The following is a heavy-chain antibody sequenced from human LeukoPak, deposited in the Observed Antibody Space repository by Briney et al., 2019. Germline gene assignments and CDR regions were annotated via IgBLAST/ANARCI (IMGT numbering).Heavy chain of an antibody. J-gene: IGHJ4*02. Sequence: PSETLSVTCTVSGGSFSSSSYYWGWIRQPPGKGLEWIGSFYYSGSTYYNPSLKSRVTISVDTSKNQFSLKLSSVTAADTAIYYCARIDGGHHLSPFDYWGQGTLVTVSS. CDR2: FYYSGST. CDR3: ARIDGGHHLSPFDY. V-gene: IGHV4-39*01. CDR1: GGSFSSSSYY. D-gene: IGHD4-23*01.